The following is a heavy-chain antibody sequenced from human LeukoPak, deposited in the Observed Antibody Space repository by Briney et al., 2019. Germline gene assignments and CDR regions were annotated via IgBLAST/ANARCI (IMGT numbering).Heavy chain of an antibody. CDR1: GYTFTSYD. CDR3: ARRAVAYYYYYYMDV. Sequence: ASVKVSCKASGYTFTSYDINWVRQATGQGLEWMGWMNPNSGNTGYAQKFQGRVTITRNTSISTAYMDLSSLRSDDTAVCYCARRAVAYYYYYYMDVWGKGTTVTVSS. V-gene: IGHV1-8*03. J-gene: IGHJ6*03. CDR2: MNPNSGNT. D-gene: IGHD6-19*01.